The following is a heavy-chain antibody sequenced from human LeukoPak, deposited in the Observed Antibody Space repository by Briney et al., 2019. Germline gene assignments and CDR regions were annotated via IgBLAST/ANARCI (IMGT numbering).Heavy chain of an antibody. D-gene: IGHD2-15*01. CDR2: INPNSGGT. V-gene: IGHV1-2*02. CDR3: ARADYCSGGSCYGGFDP. CDR1: GYTFTGYY. J-gene: IGHJ5*02. Sequence: ASVKVSCKASGYTFTGYYMHWVRQAPGQGLEWMGWINPNSGGTNYAQKFQGRVTMTRDTSISTAYMELSRLRSDDTAVYYCARADYCSGGSCYGGFDPWGQGTLVTVSS.